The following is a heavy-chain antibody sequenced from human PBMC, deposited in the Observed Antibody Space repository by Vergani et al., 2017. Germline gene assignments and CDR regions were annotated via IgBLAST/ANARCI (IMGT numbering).Heavy chain of an antibody. CDR1: DSSIMTNPY. J-gene: IGHJ6*02. Sequence: QVQLQESGPGLVKPSETLTLTCDVSDSSIMTNPYWGWFRQSPGKGLECIGCIHHSGDTHYNSSLKSRVSISIVSSSKFSLSLTSVTAADTAIYYRARRRGSGGFFPSSYFYGMDVWGHGTTVTVSS. CDR2: IHHSGDT. CDR3: ARRRGSGGFFPSSYFYGMDV. V-gene: IGHV4-38-2*01. D-gene: IGHD3-10*01.